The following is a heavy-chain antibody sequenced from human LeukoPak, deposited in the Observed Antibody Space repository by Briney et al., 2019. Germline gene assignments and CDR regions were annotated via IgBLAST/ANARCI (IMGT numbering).Heavy chain of an antibody. V-gene: IGHV3-7*01. CDR3: AREREIVVVITEYYFDY. D-gene: IGHD3-22*01. Sequence: PGGSLRLSCAASGFTFSSYWMSWVRQAPGKGLEWVANIKQDGSEKYYVDSVKGRFTISRDNAKNSLYLQMNSLRAEDTAVYYCAREREIVVVITEYYFDYWGQGTLVTVSS. CDR2: IKQDGSEK. J-gene: IGHJ4*02. CDR1: GFTFSSYW.